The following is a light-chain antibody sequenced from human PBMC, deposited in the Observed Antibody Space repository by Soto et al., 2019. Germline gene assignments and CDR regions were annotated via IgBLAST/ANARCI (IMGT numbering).Light chain of an antibody. CDR2: AAS. J-gene: IGKJ1*01. CDR3: QKYNSVPQT. Sequence: DLQMTQSPSSLSASVGDRVTITCRASQGISNSLAWYQQKPGKPPKLLIYAASTLQSGVPSRFSGSGSGTEFTLTISSLQPEDVATFYCQKYNSVPQTFGQGTKVEIK. CDR1: QGISNS. V-gene: IGKV1-27*01.